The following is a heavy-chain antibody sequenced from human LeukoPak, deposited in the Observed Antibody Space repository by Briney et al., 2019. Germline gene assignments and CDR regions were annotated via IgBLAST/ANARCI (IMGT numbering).Heavy chain of an antibody. CDR3: AGGSRSSDY. Sequence: EWIGYIYYSGSTNYNPSLKSRVTISVDTSKNQFSLKLSSVTAADTAVYYCAGGSRSSDYWGQGTLVTLSS. J-gene: IGHJ4*02. CDR2: IYYSGST. V-gene: IGHV4-59*09.